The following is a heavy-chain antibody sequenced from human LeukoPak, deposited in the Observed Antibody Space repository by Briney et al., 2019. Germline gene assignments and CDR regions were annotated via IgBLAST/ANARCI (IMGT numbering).Heavy chain of an antibody. CDR2: IYYSGST. CDR1: GGSISSSSYY. D-gene: IGHD6-19*01. CDR3: ARLPCGSGCYYYYYYMDV. V-gene: IGHV4-39*01. J-gene: IGHJ6*03. Sequence: KPSETLSLTCTVSGGSISSSSYYWGWIRQPPGKRLEWIGSIYYSGSTYYNPSLKSRVTISVDTSKNQFSLKLSSVTAADTAVYYCARLPCGSGCYYYYYYMDVWGKGTTVTVSS.